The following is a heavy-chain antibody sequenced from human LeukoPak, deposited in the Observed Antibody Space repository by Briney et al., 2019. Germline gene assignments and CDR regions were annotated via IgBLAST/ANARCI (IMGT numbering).Heavy chain of an antibody. Sequence: SVEVSCKASVGTFSSYAISWVRQAPGQGLEWMGRIIPILGIANYAQKFQGRVTITADKSTSTAYMELSSLRSEDTAVYYCARFTAAVNHWFDPWGQGTLVTVSS. D-gene: IGHD6-13*01. CDR1: VGTFSSYA. V-gene: IGHV1-69*04. CDR2: IIPILGIA. J-gene: IGHJ5*02. CDR3: ARFTAAVNHWFDP.